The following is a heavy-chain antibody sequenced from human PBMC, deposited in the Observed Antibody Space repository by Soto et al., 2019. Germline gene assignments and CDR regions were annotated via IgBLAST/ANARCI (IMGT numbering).Heavy chain of an antibody. J-gene: IGHJ6*02. CDR3: ASNTYYDFWSGYGNYYYGMDV. Sequence: SETLSLTCNVSGGPLASYFWSWIGQRPGKGLEWIGYVSYFGTTNYNPSLQSRLTISLDTSKTHFSLNLSSVTAADTAVYYCASNTYYDFWSGYGNYYYGMDVWGQGTTVTVSS. CDR2: VSYFGTT. V-gene: IGHV4-59*13. CDR1: GGPLASYF. D-gene: IGHD3-3*01.